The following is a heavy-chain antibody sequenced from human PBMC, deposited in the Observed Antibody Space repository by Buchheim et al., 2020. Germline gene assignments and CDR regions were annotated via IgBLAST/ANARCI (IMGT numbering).Heavy chain of an antibody. V-gene: IGHV3-30*03. Sequence: QVQLVESGGGVVQPGRSLRLSCAASGFTFSSYGMHWVRQAPGKGLEWVAVISYDGSNKYYGDSVKGRFTISRENLKNNVYLQMNSLRAEDTAVYYCASLSSSWSEQWDYWGQGTL. J-gene: IGHJ4*02. CDR2: ISYDGSNK. D-gene: IGHD6-13*01. CDR3: ASLSSSWSEQWDY. CDR1: GFTFSSYG.